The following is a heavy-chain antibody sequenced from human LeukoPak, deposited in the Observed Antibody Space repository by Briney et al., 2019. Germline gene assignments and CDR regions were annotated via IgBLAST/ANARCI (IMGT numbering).Heavy chain of an antibody. D-gene: IGHD4-17*01. CDR3: ARDGYGDSGRRSDWLNP. J-gene: IGHJ5*02. V-gene: IGHV3-74*01. CDR2: IYGDGSST. CDR1: GFTLSSYW. Sequence: PGGSLTLSCAASGFTLSSYWMHWVRQAPGEGLVWFSCIYGDGSSTSYADSVKGRFTVSRDNAKNTLYLRMNSLSAEDTAVYYCARDGYGDSGRRSDWLNPWGQGTLVTPSA.